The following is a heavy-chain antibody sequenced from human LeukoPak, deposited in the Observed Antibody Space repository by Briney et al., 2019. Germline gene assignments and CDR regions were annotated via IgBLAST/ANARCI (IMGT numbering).Heavy chain of an antibody. V-gene: IGHV3-23*01. CDR2: ISDSGEIT. J-gene: IGHJ6*03. CDR1: GFTVSSNY. D-gene: IGHD3-3*01. CDR3: AKGGLRFLPWFPLYYMDV. Sequence: GGSLRLSCAASGFTVSSNYMSWVRQAPGKGLEWVSAISDSGEITYSAESVKGRLTISRDNSKNTLYLQMSSLRAEDTAVYYCAKGGLRFLPWFPLYYMDVWGKGTTVTVSS.